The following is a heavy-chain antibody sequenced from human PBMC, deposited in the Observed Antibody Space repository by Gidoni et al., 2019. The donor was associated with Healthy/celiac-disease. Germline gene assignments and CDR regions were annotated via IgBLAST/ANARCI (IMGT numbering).Heavy chain of an antibody. D-gene: IGHD6-19*01. V-gene: IGHV3-21*01. CDR1: GVTFSSDS. CDR2: ISSSSSYI. Sequence: EVQLVESGGGLVKPGGSLRLSCAAYGVTFSSDSMNWVRQAPGKGLEWVSSISSSSSYIYYADSVKGRFTISRDNAKNSLYLQMNSLRAEDTAVYYCARDNKQWLVPVHAFYIWGQGTMVTVSS. CDR3: ARDNKQWLVPVHAFYI. J-gene: IGHJ3*02.